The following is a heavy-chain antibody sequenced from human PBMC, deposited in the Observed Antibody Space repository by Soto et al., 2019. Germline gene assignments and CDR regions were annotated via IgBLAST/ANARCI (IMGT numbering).Heavy chain of an antibody. J-gene: IGHJ6*02. Sequence: SETLSLTCTVSGGSISSYYWSWIRQSPGKGLEWIGYIYYSGSTNYNPSLKSRVTISVDTSKNQFSLKLNSVTAADTAVYYCARAGHYYYYGIDVWGQGTTVTVSS. V-gene: IGHV4-59*01. CDR3: ARAGHYYYYGIDV. CDR2: IYYSGST. CDR1: GGSISSYY.